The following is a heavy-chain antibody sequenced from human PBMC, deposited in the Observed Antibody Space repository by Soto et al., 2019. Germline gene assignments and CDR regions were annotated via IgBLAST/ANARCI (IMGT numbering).Heavy chain of an antibody. D-gene: IGHD4-17*01. J-gene: IGHJ4*02. V-gene: IGHV3-43*01. CDR2: ISWDGGST. CDR1: GFTFDDYT. CDR3: AKDDYGSFLDY. Sequence: VQLVESGGVVVQPGGSLRLSCAASGFTFDDYTMHWVRQAPGKGLEWVSLISWDGGSTYYADSVKGRFTISRDNSKNALYLQMNSLRSEDTALYYCAKDDYGSFLDYWGQGTLVTVSS.